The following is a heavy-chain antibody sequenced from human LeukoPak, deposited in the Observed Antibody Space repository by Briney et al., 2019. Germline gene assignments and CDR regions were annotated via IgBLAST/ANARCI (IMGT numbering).Heavy chain of an antibody. CDR2: INHSGST. Sequence: PSETLSLTRAVYGGSFSDHYWSWIRQPPGKGLEWIGEINHSGSTNYNSSLKSRVTISVDTSKNQFSLKVNSVTAADTAVYYCARGSDYDSSACEYWGQGTLVTVSS. CDR1: GGSFSDHY. CDR3: ARGSDYDSSACEY. V-gene: IGHV4-34*01. D-gene: IGHD3-22*01. J-gene: IGHJ4*02.